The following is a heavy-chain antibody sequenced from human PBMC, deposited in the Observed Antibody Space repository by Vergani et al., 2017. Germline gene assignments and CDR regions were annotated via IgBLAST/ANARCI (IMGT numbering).Heavy chain of an antibody. Sequence: QLQLQESGPRLVKTSETLSLTCTVSRGSITSTSYYWGWIRQPPGKGLGWIGCIYYSGGTYYNPSLKRRVTISVDTSKNQFSLKLSSVTAADTAVYYCARETPGGDFFYWGQGTLVTVSS. CDR1: RGSITSTSYY. CDR2: IYYSGGT. V-gene: IGHV4-39*07. CDR3: ARETPGGDFFY. J-gene: IGHJ4*02. D-gene: IGHD3-3*01.